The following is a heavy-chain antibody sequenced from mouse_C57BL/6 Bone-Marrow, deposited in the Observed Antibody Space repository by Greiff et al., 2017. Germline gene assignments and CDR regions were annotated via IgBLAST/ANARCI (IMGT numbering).Heavy chain of an antibody. J-gene: IGHJ2*01. CDR3: ARSFITTVVATVDY. CDR1: GFNIKNTY. D-gene: IGHD1-1*01. V-gene: IGHV14-3*01. CDR2: IDPANGNT. Sequence: EVQLVESVAELVRPGASVKLSCTASGFNIKNTYMHWVKQRPEQGLEWIGRIDPANGNTKYAPKFQGTATITADTSSNTAYLQLSSLTSEDTAIYYCARSFITTVVATVDYWGQGTTLTVSS.